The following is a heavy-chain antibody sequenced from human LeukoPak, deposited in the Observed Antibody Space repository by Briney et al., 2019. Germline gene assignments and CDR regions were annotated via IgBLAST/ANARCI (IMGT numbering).Heavy chain of an antibody. J-gene: IGHJ6*02. CDR1: GYTFTSYD. CDR2: MNPNSGNT. D-gene: IGHD3-3*01. Sequence: GASVKVSCKASGYTFTSYDINWVRPATGQGLEWMGWMNPNSGNTGYAQKFQGRVTMTRNTSISTAYMELSSLRSEDTAVYYCVRGSRDDYYDFWSGYYRYYYYYGMDVWGQGTTVTVSS. CDR3: VRGSRDDYYDFWSGYYRYYYYYGMDV. V-gene: IGHV1-8*01.